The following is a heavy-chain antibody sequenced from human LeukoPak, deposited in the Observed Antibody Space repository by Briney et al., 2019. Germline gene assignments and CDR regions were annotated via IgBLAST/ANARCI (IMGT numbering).Heavy chain of an antibody. D-gene: IGHD2-15*01. J-gene: IGHJ4*02. CDR2: GYYDGST. Sequence: PSETLSLTCTVSGVSISGSLSFWGWIRQPPGKGLEWIGSGYYDGSTYYNPSLKSRVSISVDTSKNQFSLNLSSVTAADTAVYYCTRESRSGGSCYADHWGQGTLVTVSS. CDR1: GVSISGSLSF. V-gene: IGHV4-39*07. CDR3: TRESRSGGSCYADH.